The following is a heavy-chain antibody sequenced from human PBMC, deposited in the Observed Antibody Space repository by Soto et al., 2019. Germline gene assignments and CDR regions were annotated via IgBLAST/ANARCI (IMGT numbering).Heavy chain of an antibody. CDR2: IYYSGST. Sequence: QVQLQESGPGLVKPSQTLSLTCTVSGGSISSGGYYWSWIRQHPGKGLEWIGYIYYSGSTYYNPSRKSRVTISVDTSKNQFSLKLSSVTAADTAVYYCARDHNGGYSYGRYWYFDLWGRGTLVTVSS. V-gene: IGHV4-31*03. CDR1: GGSISSGGYY. J-gene: IGHJ2*01. CDR3: ARDHNGGYSYGRYWYFDL. D-gene: IGHD5-18*01.